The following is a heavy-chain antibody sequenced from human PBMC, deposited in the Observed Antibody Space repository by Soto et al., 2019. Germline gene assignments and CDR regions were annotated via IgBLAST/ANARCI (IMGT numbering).Heavy chain of an antibody. CDR3: ARMVAATRSSRYYGMDV. CDR2: IYYSGST. J-gene: IGHJ6*02. V-gene: IGHV4-59*01. CDR1: GCSISSYY. D-gene: IGHD2-15*01. Sequence: PSESLSLTCAVSGCSISSYYWSWIRQPPGKGLEWIGYIYYSGSTNYNPSLKSRVTISVDTSKNQFSLKLSSVTAADTAVYYCARMVAATRSSRYYGMDVWGQGTTVTVSS.